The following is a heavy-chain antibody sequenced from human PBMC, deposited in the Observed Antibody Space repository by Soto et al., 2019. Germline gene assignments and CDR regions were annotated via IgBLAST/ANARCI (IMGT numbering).Heavy chain of an antibody. J-gene: IGHJ6*02. V-gene: IGHV3-23*01. CDR2: IRSSGDRT. CDR1: GFTFSSYA. CDR3: AKQQGPGTPYYYAMDV. D-gene: IGHD1-1*01. Sequence: EVQLLESGGGLVQPGGSLRLSCAASGFTFSSYATSWVRQAPGKGLEWVSVIRSSGDRTYYADSVKGRFTISRDNSKNTLYMQMNSLRAEDTAVYYCAKQQGPGTPYYYAMDVWGQGTTVTVSS.